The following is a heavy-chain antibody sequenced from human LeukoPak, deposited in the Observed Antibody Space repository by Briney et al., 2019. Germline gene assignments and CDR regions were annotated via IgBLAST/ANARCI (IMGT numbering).Heavy chain of an antibody. CDR2: IYPTGST. CDR3: ARARSGYDYYYYYYMDV. V-gene: IGHV4-38-2*02. D-gene: IGHD5-12*01. CDR1: GYSISSGYY. Sequence: SETLSLTCTVSGYSISSGYYWGWIRQPPGKGLEWIGNIYPTGSTYYNPSLKSRVTISVDTTKNQFSLKLSSVTAADTAVYYCARARSGYDYYYYYYMDVWGKGTTVTISS. J-gene: IGHJ6*03.